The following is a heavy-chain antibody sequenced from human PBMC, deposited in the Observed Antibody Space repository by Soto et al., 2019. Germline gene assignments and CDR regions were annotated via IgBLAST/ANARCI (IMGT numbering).Heavy chain of an antibody. CDR3: AKDRDYPRDYFHY. D-gene: IGHD3-10*01. Sequence: GGSLRLSCAASGFTFNNYAVSWVRQAPGKGLEWVSAISANGQGIYYADSVKGRFIISRDNSRNTVFLHMDSLTAEDTAVYYCAKDRDYPRDYFHYWGQGTLVTVSS. CDR1: GFTFNNYA. V-gene: IGHV3-23*01. J-gene: IGHJ4*02. CDR2: ISANGQGI.